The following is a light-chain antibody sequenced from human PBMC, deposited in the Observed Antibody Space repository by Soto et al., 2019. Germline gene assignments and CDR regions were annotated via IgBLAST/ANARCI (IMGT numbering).Light chain of an antibody. Sequence: EIVLTQSPATLSLSPGERATLSCRASQGVSSYLAWYQQKPGQAPRLLIYDASNRATGIPARFSGSGPGTDITLTISSLEPEDFAVYYCQQRSNWPYTFGQGTKLEIK. CDR3: QQRSNWPYT. CDR2: DAS. CDR1: QGVSSY. V-gene: IGKV3D-11*01. J-gene: IGKJ2*01.